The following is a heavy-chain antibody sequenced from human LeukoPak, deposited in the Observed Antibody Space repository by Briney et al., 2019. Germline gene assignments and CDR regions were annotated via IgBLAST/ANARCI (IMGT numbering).Heavy chain of an antibody. V-gene: IGHV3-15*01. J-gene: IGHJ4*02. Sequence: GGSLRLSCAASGFTFSNAWMSWVRQAPGKGLEWVGRIKSKTDGGTTDYSAPVKGRFTSARDDSKNTLYLQRNSLKTEDTAVYYCTTYGSGRKFDYWGQGVLVTVSS. CDR3: TTYGSGRKFDY. D-gene: IGHD3-10*01. CDR2: IKSKTDGGTT. CDR1: GFTFSNAW.